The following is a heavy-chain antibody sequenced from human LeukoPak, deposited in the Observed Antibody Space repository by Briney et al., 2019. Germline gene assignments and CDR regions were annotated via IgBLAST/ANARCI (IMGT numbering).Heavy chain of an antibody. J-gene: IGHJ5*02. V-gene: IGHV1-46*01. CDR3: ARDLDYYDSSGESGPDVWFDP. D-gene: IGHD3-22*01. CDR1: GYTFTSYY. CDR2: INPSAGST. Sequence: ASVKVSCKASGYTFTSYYMHWVRQVPGQGLEWMGIINPSAGSTSYAQKFQGRVTMTRDTSTSTVYMELSSLRSEDTAVYYCARDLDYYDSSGESGPDVWFDPWGQGTLVTVSS.